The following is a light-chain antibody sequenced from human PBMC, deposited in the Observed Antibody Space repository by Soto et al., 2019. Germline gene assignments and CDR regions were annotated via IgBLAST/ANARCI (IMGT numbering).Light chain of an antibody. CDR1: SSNIGAGYD. CDR3: QSYDLSLRGYV. CDR2: LTN. V-gene: IGLV1-40*01. J-gene: IGLJ1*01. Sequence: QSVLTQPPSVSGAPGQRVTVSCTGSSSNIGAGYDVNWYQQLPGTAPKLLISLTNHRPSGVPDRFSGSKSGTSASLAITGLQADDEADYYCQSYDLSLRGYVLGTGTKVTVL.